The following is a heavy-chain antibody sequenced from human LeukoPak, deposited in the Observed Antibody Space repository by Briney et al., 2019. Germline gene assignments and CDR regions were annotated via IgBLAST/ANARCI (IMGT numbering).Heavy chain of an antibody. CDR3: ARDAWKDRYFDY. J-gene: IGHJ4*02. CDR2: IKLDGSEK. V-gene: IGHV3-7*01. D-gene: IGHD1-1*01. Sequence: PGGSLRLSCAASGFTFSSYWMSWVRQAPRRGLEWVANIKLDGSEKWYADSVKGRFTISRDNAKTSLFMQMNSLRAEDTAVYYCARDAWKDRYFDYWGQGTLVTVSS. CDR1: GFTFSSYW.